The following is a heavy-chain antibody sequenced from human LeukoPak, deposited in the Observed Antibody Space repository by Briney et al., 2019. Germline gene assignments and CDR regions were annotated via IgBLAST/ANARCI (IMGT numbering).Heavy chain of an antibody. Sequence: GGSLRLSCAASGFTFSSYSMNWVRQAPGKGLEWVSSISSSSSYIYYADSVKGRFTISRDNSKNTLSLQMNSLRAEDTAVYYCAKEEGIAAAQRGEPFDYWGQGTLVTVSS. CDR2: ISSSSSYI. CDR3: AKEEGIAAAQRGEPFDY. J-gene: IGHJ4*02. V-gene: IGHV3-21*04. D-gene: IGHD6-13*01. CDR1: GFTFSSYS.